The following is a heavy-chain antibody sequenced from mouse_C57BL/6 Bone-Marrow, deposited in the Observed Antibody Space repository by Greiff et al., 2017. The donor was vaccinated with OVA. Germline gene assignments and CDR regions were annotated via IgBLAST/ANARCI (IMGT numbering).Heavy chain of an antibody. CDR3: ARGLLRYWYFDV. D-gene: IGHD2-3*01. V-gene: IGHV7-3*01. CDR2: IRNKANGYTT. Sequence: EVQLVESGGGLVQPGGSLSLSCAASGFTFTDYYMSWVRQPPGKALEWLGFIRNKANGYTTEYSGSVKGRFTISRDNSQSILYLQMNALRAEDSATYYCARGLLRYWYFDVWGTGTTVTVSS. CDR1: GFTFTDYY. J-gene: IGHJ1*03.